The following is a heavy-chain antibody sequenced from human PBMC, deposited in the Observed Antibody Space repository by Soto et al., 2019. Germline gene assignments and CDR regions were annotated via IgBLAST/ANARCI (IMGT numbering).Heavy chain of an antibody. CDR3: ARDRGLTIDY. V-gene: IGHV1-3*05. Sequence: QVQLVQSGAEEKKPGASVKVSCKASGYTFTTYAMHWVRQAPGQRPEWMGWLNAGNSNTKYSQKFQGRVTITRDTSASTAYMELSSLRSEDTAVYYCARDRGLTIDYWGQGTLVTVSS. D-gene: IGHD3-10*01. J-gene: IGHJ4*02. CDR1: GYTFTTYA. CDR2: LNAGNSNT.